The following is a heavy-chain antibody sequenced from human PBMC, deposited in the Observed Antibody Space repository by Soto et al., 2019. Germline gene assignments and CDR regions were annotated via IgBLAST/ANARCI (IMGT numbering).Heavy chain of an antibody. D-gene: IGHD1-7*01. CDR2: IYPGDSDT. CDR1: GYSFTSYW. Sequence: GESLKISCKGSGYSFTSYWIGWVRQMPGKGLEWMGIIYPGDSDTRYSPSFQGQVTISADKSISTAYLQWSSLKASDTAMYYCARSGSELELRNWFDPWGQGTLVTVSS. J-gene: IGHJ5*02. CDR3: ARSGSELELRNWFDP. V-gene: IGHV5-51*01.